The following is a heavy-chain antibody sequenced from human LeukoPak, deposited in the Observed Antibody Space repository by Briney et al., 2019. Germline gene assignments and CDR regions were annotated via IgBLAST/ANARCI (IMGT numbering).Heavy chain of an antibody. CDR1: GFTFRRYW. D-gene: IGHD2-8*01. CDR2: IKEDGSEK. J-gene: IGHJ4*02. CDR3: ATLYRDYFDY. Sequence: GGSLRLSCAASGFTFRRYWMSWVRQAPGKGLEWVANIKEDGSEKYHVDSVKGRFTISRDNAKNSLYLQMNSLRAEDTAVYYCATLYRDYFDYWGQGTLVTVS. V-gene: IGHV3-7*05.